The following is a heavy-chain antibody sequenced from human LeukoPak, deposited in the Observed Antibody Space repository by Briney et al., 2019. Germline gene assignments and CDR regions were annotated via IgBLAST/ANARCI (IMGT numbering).Heavy chain of an antibody. V-gene: IGHV6-1*01. CDR2: TYYRSNWYT. Sequence: SQTLSLTCALSGDSVSSNSAAWNWIRQSPSRGLEWLGRTYYRSNWYTDYAVSVKSRITINPDTSKNQFSLQLNSVTPEDTAVYYCARERDGYNYVELWCFDLWGRGTLVTVSS. D-gene: IGHD5-24*01. CDR1: GDSVSSNSAA. CDR3: ARERDGYNYVELWCFDL. J-gene: IGHJ2*01.